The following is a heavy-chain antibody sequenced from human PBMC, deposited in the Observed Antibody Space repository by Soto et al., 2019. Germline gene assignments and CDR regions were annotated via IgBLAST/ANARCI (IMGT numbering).Heavy chain of an antibody. V-gene: IGHV1-69*13. CDR1: GGTFSSYA. CDR3: ARMTTVVTPFFDY. D-gene: IGHD4-17*01. CDR2: IIPIFGTA. J-gene: IGHJ4*02. Sequence: GASVKVSCKASGGTFSSYAISWVRQAPGQGLEWMGGIIPIFGTANYAQKFQGRVTITADESTSTAYMELSSLRSEDTAVYYCARMTTVVTPFFDYWGQGTLVTVSS.